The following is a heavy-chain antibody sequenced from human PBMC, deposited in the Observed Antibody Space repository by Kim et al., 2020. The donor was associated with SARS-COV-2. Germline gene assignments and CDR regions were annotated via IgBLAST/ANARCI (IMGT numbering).Heavy chain of an antibody. V-gene: IGHV3-30*02. Sequence: YADSVKGRLTISRDNSKNTLYLQMNSLGAEDTAVYYCAKGAMVRGVDHDYWGQGTLVTVSS. J-gene: IGHJ4*02. CDR3: AKGAMVRGVDHDY. D-gene: IGHD3-10*01.